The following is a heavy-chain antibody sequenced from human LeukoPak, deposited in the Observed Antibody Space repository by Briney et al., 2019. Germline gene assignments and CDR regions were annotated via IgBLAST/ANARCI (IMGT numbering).Heavy chain of an antibody. CDR3: ARSAAAGTGGWGDNWFDP. V-gene: IGHV1-46*01. CDR2: INPSGGST. D-gene: IGHD6-13*01. Sequence: GASVKVSCKASGYTFTSYYMHWVRQAPGQGLEWMGIINPSGGSTSYAQKFQGRVTMTRDTSTSTVYTELSSLRSEDTAVYYCARSAAAGTGGWGDNWFDPWGQGTLVTVSS. J-gene: IGHJ5*02. CDR1: GYTFTSYY.